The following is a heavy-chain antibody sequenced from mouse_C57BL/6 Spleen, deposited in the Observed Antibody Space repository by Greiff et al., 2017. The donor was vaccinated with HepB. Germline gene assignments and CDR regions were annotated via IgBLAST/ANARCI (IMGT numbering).Heavy chain of an antibody. CDR2: INPSNGGT. J-gene: IGHJ2*01. Sequence: QVQLKQPGTELVKPGASVKLSCKASGYTFTSYWMHWVKQRPGQGLEWIGNINPSNGGTNYNEKFKSKATLTVDKSSSTAYMQLSSLTSEDSAVYYCARCPSYYDYDVDYWGQGTTLTVSS. CDR1: GYTFTSYW. D-gene: IGHD2-4*01. CDR3: ARCPSYYDYDVDY. V-gene: IGHV1-53*01.